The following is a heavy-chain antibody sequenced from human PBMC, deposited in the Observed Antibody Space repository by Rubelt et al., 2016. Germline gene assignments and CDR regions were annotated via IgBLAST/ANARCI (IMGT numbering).Heavy chain of an antibody. CDR1: GYTFTSYY. CDR3: ARVYDSSDTYYFDY. D-gene: IGHD3-22*01. Sequence: QVQLVQSGAEVKKPGASVKVSCKASGYTFTSYYMHLVRQAPGHGLEWMGIINPNDGSTRYEQKFQGRVTMTRDTSTSAVYMELSSLRSEDTAVYYCARVYDSSDTYYFDYWGQGTLVTVSS. V-gene: IGHV1-46*01. CDR2: INPNDGST. J-gene: IGHJ4*02.